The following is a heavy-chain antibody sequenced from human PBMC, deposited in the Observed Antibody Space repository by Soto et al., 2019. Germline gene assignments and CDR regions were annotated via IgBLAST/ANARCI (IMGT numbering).Heavy chain of an antibody. CDR2: ISSSGSTI. CDR1: GFTLSDYY. J-gene: IGHJ3*02. Sequence: QVQLVEPGGVLVKPGGSRRLSCAASGFTLSDYYMSWIRQAPGKGLEWDSYISSSGSTIDDAGSVKGRFTITRDNAKNSLYLQMNSLRAEYTAVYYCAGEMSRYYDYIWGSLRFLSGAFDIGGKGTMVTVAS. CDR3: AGEMSRYYDYIWGSLRFLSGAFDI. D-gene: IGHD3-16*01. V-gene: IGHV3-11*01.